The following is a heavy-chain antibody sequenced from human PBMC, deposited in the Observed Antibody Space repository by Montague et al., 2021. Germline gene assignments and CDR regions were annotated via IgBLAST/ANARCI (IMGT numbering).Heavy chain of an antibody. CDR3: GRATAREQDTCYPLFDY. J-gene: IGHJ4*02. D-gene: IGHD2-15*01. CDR2: IQNMVKT. V-gene: IGHV4-61*05. Sequence: SETLSLTCTVAGDSVSSSNYYWGWVRQPPGKGLEWLGHIQNMVKTNYHPSLSSRLTISADMSKNHLSLKLTSVTAADTAVYYCGRATAREQDTCYPLFDYWGLGKLVTVSS. CDR1: GDSVSSSNYY.